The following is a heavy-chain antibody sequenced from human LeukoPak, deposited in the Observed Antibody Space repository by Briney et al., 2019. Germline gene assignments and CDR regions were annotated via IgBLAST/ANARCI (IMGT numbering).Heavy chain of an antibody. V-gene: IGHV3-20*04. J-gene: IGHJ6*03. CDR2: INWNSGST. CDR1: GFTFDDYG. CDR3: ARGVSLAAGTYYYYMDV. Sequence: GGSLRLSCAASGFTFDDYGMSWVRQPPGKGLEWVSGINWNSGSTGYADSVKGRFTISRDNAKNSLYLQMNSLRAEDTALYYCARGVSLAAGTYYYYMDVWGKGTTVTISS. D-gene: IGHD6-13*01.